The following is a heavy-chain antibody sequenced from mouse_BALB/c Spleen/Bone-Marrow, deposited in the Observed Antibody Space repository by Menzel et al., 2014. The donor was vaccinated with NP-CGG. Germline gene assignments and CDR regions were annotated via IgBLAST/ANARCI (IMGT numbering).Heavy chain of an antibody. D-gene: IGHD1-1*01. Sequence: VQLQQSGAEMVRPGSSVKISCKASGYAFXNNWMNWMKQRPGQGLEWIGQIYPGDGDTNYNGKFKGKATLTADKSSSIAYMELSSLTSEDSAVYFCHYFGSDYYVMDYWGQGTSVTVSS. V-gene: IGHV1-80*01. CDR1: GYAFXNNW. CDR2: IYPGDGDT. J-gene: IGHJ4*01. CDR3: HYFGSDYYVMDY.